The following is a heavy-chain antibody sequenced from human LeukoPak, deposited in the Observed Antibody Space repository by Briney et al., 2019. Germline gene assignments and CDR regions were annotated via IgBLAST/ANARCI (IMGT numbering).Heavy chain of an antibody. Sequence: PSETLSLICAVYGGSFSGYHWSWIRQSRGQELEWIGEINHSGSTSYNPSLKSRVTISVDTSKNQFSLKLSSETAADTAVYCCARDRDGVFEYWGQGTLVTVSS. J-gene: IGHJ4*02. CDR3: ARDRDGVFEY. CDR1: GGSFSGYH. V-gene: IGHV4-34*01. D-gene: IGHD3-10*01. CDR2: INHSGST.